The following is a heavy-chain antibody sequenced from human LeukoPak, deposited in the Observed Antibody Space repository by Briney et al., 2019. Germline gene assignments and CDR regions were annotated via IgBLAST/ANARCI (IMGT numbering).Heavy chain of an antibody. CDR2: IYYSGST. J-gene: IGHJ4*02. D-gene: IGHD3-9*01. Sequence: SLTLSLTCTVSGGSISSGDYYWSWIRQPPGKGLEWIGYIYYSGSTYYNPSLKSRVTISVDTSKNQFSLKLSSVTAADTAVYYCASINPNYDILTGLDYWGQGTLVTVSS. V-gene: IGHV4-30-4*01. CDR3: ASINPNYDILTGLDY. CDR1: GGSISSGDYY.